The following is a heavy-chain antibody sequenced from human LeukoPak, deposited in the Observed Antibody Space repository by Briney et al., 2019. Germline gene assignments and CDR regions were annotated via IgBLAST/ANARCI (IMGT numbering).Heavy chain of an antibody. CDR1: GYTFTGYY. J-gene: IGHJ4*02. CDR3: ARDLEQQPTGPGDY. CDR2: INPDSGGT. D-gene: IGHD6-13*01. V-gene: IGHV1-2*04. Sequence: GASVKVSCKASGYTFTGYYMHWVRQAPGQGLEWMGWINPDSGGTNYAQKFQGWVTMTRDTSISTAYMELSRLRSDDTAVYYCARDLEQQPTGPGDYWGQGTLVTVSS.